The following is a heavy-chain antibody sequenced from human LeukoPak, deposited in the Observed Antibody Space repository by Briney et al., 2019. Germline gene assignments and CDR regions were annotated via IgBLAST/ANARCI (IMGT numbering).Heavy chain of an antibody. CDR2: IYYSGST. V-gene: IGHV4-59*01. CDR1: GGSIRSYY. CDR3: ARVSSWWWFDP. D-gene: IGHD6-13*01. Sequence: SETLSLTCTVSGGSIRSYYWSWIRQPPGKGLEWIGYIYYSGSTNYNPSLKSRVTISVDTSKNQFSLKLSSVTAADTAVYYCARVSSWWWFDPWGQGTLVTVSS. J-gene: IGHJ5*02.